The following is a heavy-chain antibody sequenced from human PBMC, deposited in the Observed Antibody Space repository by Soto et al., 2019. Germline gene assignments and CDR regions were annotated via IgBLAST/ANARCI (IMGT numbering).Heavy chain of an antibody. CDR1: GGSISSYY. Sequence: SETLSLTCTVSGGSISSYYWSWIRQPPGKGLEWIGYIYYSGSTNYNPSLKSRVTISVDTSKNQFSLKLSSVTAADTAVYYCARATMVRGVTFDYWGQGTLVTVSS. CDR2: IYYSGST. J-gene: IGHJ4*02. D-gene: IGHD3-10*01. CDR3: ARATMVRGVTFDY. V-gene: IGHV4-59*01.